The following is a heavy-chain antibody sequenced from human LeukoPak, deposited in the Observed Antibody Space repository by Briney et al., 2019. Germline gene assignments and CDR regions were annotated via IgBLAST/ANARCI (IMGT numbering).Heavy chain of an antibody. Sequence: SETLSLTCTVSGGSISSYYWSWIRQPPGKGLEWIGYIYYSGSTNYNPSLKSRVTTSVDTSKNQFSLKLSSVTAADTAVYYCARLRYAFDYWGQGTLVTVSS. CDR3: ARLRYAFDY. CDR1: GGSISSYY. J-gene: IGHJ4*02. D-gene: IGHD2-2*01. CDR2: IYYSGST. V-gene: IGHV4-59*08.